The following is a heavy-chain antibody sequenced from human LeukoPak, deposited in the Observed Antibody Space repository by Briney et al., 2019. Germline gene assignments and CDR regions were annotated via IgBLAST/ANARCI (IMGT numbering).Heavy chain of an antibody. Sequence: GGSLRLSCAAPGFTFSSYGMHWVRQAPGKGLEWVAFIRYDGSNKYYADSVKGRFTISRDNFKNTLYLQMNSLRAEDTAVFYCAKGGGYEAQYYYYYMDVWGKGTTVTISS. V-gene: IGHV3-30*02. CDR2: IRYDGSNK. CDR3: AKGGGYEAQYYYYYMDV. J-gene: IGHJ6*03. CDR1: GFTFSSYG. D-gene: IGHD5-12*01.